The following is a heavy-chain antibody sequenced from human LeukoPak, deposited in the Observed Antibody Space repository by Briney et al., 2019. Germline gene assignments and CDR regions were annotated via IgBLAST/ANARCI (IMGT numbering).Heavy chain of an antibody. CDR1: GGTFSSYA. V-gene: IGHV1-69*13. CDR3: ARNAGYTGLSYYYYMDV. J-gene: IGHJ6*03. Sequence: ASVKVSCKASGGTFSSYAISWVRQAPGQGLEWMGGIIPIFGTANYAQKFQGRVTITADESTSTAYMELSSLRSEDTAVYYCARNAGYTGLSYYYYMDVWGKGTTVTISS. D-gene: IGHD1-1*01. CDR2: IIPIFGTA.